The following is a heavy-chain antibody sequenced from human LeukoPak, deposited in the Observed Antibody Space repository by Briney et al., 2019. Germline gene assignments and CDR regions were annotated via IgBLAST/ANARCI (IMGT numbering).Heavy chain of an antibody. CDR3: ARDSTPYGHSGY. V-gene: IGHV4-59*01. CDR2: IYYSGTT. J-gene: IGHJ4*02. D-gene: IGHD4-17*01. CDR1: GGSINNYY. Sequence: SETLSLTCTASGGSINNYYWSWIRQPPGKGLEWIGYIYYSGTTNFNPSLKSRVTISVDTSKNQFSLRLSSVTAADTAVYYCARDSTPYGHSGYWGQGTLVTVSP.